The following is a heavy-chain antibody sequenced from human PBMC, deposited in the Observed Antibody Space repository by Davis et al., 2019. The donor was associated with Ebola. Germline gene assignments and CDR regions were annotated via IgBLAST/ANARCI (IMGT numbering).Heavy chain of an antibody. D-gene: IGHD3-22*01. Sequence: GGSLRLSCVVSGFTFTTYTMTWVRQAPGRGLEWVSSISSTGLYIYHGDSVKGRFTISRDNTKNSLYLQMNSLRAEDTAVYYCSRLTTSGWLDPWGQGTLVTVSS. CDR3: SRLTTSGWLDP. V-gene: IGHV3-21*01. CDR1: GFTFTTYT. CDR2: ISSTGLYI. J-gene: IGHJ5*02.